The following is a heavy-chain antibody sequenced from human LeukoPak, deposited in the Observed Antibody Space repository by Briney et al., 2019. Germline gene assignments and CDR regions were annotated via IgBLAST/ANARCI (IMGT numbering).Heavy chain of an antibody. D-gene: IGHD3-10*01. J-gene: IGHJ6*03. Sequence: PGGSLRLSCAASGFTFSSYGMHWVRQAPGKGLEWVAVISYDGSNKYYADSVKGRFTISRDNSKNTLYLQMNSLRAEDTAVYYCAKDPSFWVGYYYYYMDVWGKGTTVTVSS. CDR3: AKDPSFWVGYYYYYMDV. CDR1: GFTFSSYG. CDR2: ISYDGSNK. V-gene: IGHV3-30*18.